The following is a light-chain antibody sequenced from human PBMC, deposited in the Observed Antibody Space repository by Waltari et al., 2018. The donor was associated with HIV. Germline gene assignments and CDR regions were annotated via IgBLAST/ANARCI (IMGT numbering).Light chain of an antibody. CDR3: QQYDSYSWT. Sequence: DIQMTQSPSTLSASVGDRVTITCRASQSLSSWLAWYQQKPGKAPKVLIYKASSLESGVPSRFSGSGSGTEFTLTISSLQSDDFATYYCQQYDSYSWTFGQGTKVEIK. J-gene: IGKJ1*01. CDR2: KAS. V-gene: IGKV1-5*03. CDR1: QSLSSW.